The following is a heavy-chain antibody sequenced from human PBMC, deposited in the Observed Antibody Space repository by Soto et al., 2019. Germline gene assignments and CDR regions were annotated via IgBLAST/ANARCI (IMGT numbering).Heavy chain of an antibody. CDR1: GYSFANYY. J-gene: IGHJ6*02. Sequence: ASVKVSCKAAGYSFANYYIHWVRQAPGQGLEWMGLIKPTDGSTTYAQKFQGRVTMTRDTSTSTVYMELTSLRSEDTAVYFCARDNPQWKAVAGIKGYYYYGMDVWG. V-gene: IGHV1-46*01. CDR3: ARDNPQWKAVAGIKGYYYYGMDV. D-gene: IGHD6-19*01. CDR2: IKPTDGST.